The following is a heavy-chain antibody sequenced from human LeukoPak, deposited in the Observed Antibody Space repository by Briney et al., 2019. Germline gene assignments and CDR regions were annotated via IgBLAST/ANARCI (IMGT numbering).Heavy chain of an antibody. CDR2: IRDDGDSV. D-gene: IGHD2-21*02. CDR1: GFTFKNEP. Sequence: GGSLRLSCAASGFTFKNEPMNWVRQTPDKGLEWISNIRDDGDSVYYADSVRGRFTVSRDNARDSLFLQMNTLRAEDTAVYYCAPPPVTDPDYWGQGTLVTVSS. J-gene: IGHJ4*02. V-gene: IGHV3-48*01. CDR3: APPPVTDPDY.